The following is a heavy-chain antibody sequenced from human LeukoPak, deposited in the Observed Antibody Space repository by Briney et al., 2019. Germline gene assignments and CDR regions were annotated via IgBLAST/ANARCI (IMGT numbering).Heavy chain of an antibody. V-gene: IGHV3-72*01. CDR2: IRNRPKSYTT. Sequence: GGSLRLSCAISGFTFTDHYMDWVRQAPGKGLDWVARIRNRPKSYTTEYAASVKGRFTISRDDSKSSLFLQMSGLRTEDTAMYYCSISYVPGKDAYFALRGQGTLVTVSS. CDR1: GFTFTDHY. CDR3: SISYVPGKDAYFAL. D-gene: IGHD3-10*02. J-gene: IGHJ4*02.